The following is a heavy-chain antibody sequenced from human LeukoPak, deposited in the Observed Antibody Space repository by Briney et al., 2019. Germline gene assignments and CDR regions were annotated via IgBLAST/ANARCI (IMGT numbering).Heavy chain of an antibody. CDR3: AKDIYSGYDMPDY. CDR2: ISWNSGSI. D-gene: IGHD5-12*01. V-gene: IGHV3-9*01. J-gene: IGHJ4*02. Sequence: PGGSLRLSCAASGFTFDDYAMHWVRQAPGKGLEWVSGISWNSGSIGYADSVKGRFTISRDNAKNSLYLQMNSLRAEDTALYYCAKDIYSGYDMPDYWGQGTLVTVSS. CDR1: GFTFDDYA.